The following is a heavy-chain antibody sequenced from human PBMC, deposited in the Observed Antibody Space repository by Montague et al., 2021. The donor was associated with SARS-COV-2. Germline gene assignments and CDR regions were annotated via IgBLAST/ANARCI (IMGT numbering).Heavy chain of an antibody. D-gene: IGHD2/OR15-2a*01. Sequence: SETLSLTCAVPSGFFSTYSWSWIRQPPGKGLEWIGDMHQTGNMIYNPSLRSRVSMSADTSKSQFSLRLTSVTAADTARYYCARNMAYWGPGVLITVS. J-gene: IGHJ4*02. V-gene: IGHV4-34*01. CDR1: SGFFSTYS. CDR2: MHQTGNM. CDR3: ARNMAY.